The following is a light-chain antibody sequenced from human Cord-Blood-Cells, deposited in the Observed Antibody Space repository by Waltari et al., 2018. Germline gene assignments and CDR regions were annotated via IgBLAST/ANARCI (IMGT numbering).Light chain of an antibody. CDR2: YDD. CDR3: AAWDDSLNGYV. V-gene: IGLV1-36*01. Sequence: QSVLTQPPSVSEAPRQKVTISCSGSSSNIGNTALNCYQQLPGKAPKLLIYYDDLLPSGVSDRFSGSKSGTSASLAISGLQSEDEADYYCAAWDDSLNGYVFGTGTKVTVL. J-gene: IGLJ1*01. CDR1: SSNIGNTA.